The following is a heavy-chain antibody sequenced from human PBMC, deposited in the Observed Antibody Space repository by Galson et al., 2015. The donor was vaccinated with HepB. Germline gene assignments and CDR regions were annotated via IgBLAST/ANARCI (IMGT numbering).Heavy chain of an antibody. CDR2: IIPIFGTA. CDR1: GGTFSSYA. Sequence: SVKVSCKASGGTFSSYAISWVRQAPGQGLEWMGGIIPIFGTANYAQKFQGRVTITADESTSTAYMELSSLRSEDTAVYYCAVVVAANTMFDYWGQGTLVTVSS. D-gene: IGHD2-15*01. V-gene: IGHV1-69*13. J-gene: IGHJ4*02. CDR3: AVVVAANTMFDY.